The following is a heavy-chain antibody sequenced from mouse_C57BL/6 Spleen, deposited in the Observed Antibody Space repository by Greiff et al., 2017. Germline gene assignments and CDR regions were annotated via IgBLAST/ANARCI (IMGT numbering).Heavy chain of an antibody. J-gene: IGHJ2*01. D-gene: IGHD1-1*01. CDR1: GYAFSSSW. CDR3: ASDYYGSSFDY. CDR2: IYPGDGDT. Sequence: QVHVKQSGPELVKPGASVKISCKASGYAFSSSWMNWVKQRPGKGLEWIGRIYPGDGDTNYNGKFKGKATLTADKSSSTAYMQRSSLTAEDSAVYFCASDYYGSSFDYWGQGTTLTVSS. V-gene: IGHV1-82*01.